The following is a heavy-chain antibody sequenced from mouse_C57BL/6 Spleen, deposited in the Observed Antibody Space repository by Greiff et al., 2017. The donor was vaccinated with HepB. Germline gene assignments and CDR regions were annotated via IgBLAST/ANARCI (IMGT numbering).Heavy chain of an antibody. J-gene: IGHJ4*01. CDR1: GFSFNTYA. D-gene: IGHD3-2*02. Sequence: VQLKESGGGLVQPKGSLKLSCAASGFSFNTYAMNWVRQAPGKGLEWVARIRSKSNNYATYYADSVKDRFTISRDDSESMLYLQMNNLKTEDTAMYYCVRHGGSSGSHYYAMDYWGQGTSVTVSS. V-gene: IGHV10-1*01. CDR2: IRSKSNNYAT. CDR3: VRHGGSSGSHYYAMDY.